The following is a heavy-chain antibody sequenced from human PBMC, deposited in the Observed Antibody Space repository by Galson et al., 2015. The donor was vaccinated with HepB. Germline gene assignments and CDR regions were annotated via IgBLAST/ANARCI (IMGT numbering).Heavy chain of an antibody. CDR1: GYTFTGYY. D-gene: IGHD6-19*01. V-gene: IGHV1-2*02. Sequence: SVKVSCKASGYTFTGYYMHWVRQAPGQGLEWMGWINPNSGGTNYAQKFQGRVTMTRDTSISTAYMELSRLRSDDTAVYYCARRRGSSGWYFYYWGQGTLVTVSS. CDR3: ARRRGSSGWYFYY. CDR2: INPNSGGT. J-gene: IGHJ4*02.